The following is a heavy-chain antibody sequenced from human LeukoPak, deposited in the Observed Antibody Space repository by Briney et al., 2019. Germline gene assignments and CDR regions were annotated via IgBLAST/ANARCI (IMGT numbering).Heavy chain of an antibody. CDR3: ARDLVGEPEYYYYYYGMDV. J-gene: IGHJ6*02. Sequence: PGGSLRLSCAASGFTFSSYAKHWVRQAPGKGLEWVAVISYDGSNKYYADSVKGRFTISRDNSKNTLYLQMNSLRAEDTAVYYCARDLVGEPEYYYYYYGMDVWGQGTTVTVSS. D-gene: IGHD1-14*01. CDR2: ISYDGSNK. V-gene: IGHV3-30-3*01. CDR1: GFTFSSYA.